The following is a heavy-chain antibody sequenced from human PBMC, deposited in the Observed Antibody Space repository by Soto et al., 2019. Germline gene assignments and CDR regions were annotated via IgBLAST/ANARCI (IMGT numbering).Heavy chain of an antibody. J-gene: IGHJ3*02. V-gene: IGHV3-33*01. Sequence: QVQLVESGGGWVQPGRSLRLSCEATGFSFTTYGMHWVRQAPGKGLEWVAVIGSDGNNKYYADSVEGRFTISRDNSKNTVYLQMKSLRGDDTAVYYCARGGVTGIVGIFGRPLDIWGQGTVVTVSS. D-gene: IGHD1-1*01. CDR1: GFSFTTYG. CDR2: IGSDGNNK. CDR3: ARGGVTGIVGIFGRPLDI.